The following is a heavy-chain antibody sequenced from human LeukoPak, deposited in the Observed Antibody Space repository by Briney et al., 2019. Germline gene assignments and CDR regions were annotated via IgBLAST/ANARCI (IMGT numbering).Heavy chain of an antibody. J-gene: IGHJ3*01. D-gene: IGHD3/OR15-3a*01. Sequence: GASVKVSCKAAGYSFTTFHINWVRQAPGQGPEWMGWVNPDTGNTGFAQKFQGRVTITQNSSVTTVYMELSSLTSEDTAVYYCARRGLVAGIYDLVYGFDLWGQGTIVTVSS. CDR1: GYSFTTFH. CDR2: VNPDTGNT. CDR3: ARRGLVAGIYDLVYGFDL. V-gene: IGHV1-8*03.